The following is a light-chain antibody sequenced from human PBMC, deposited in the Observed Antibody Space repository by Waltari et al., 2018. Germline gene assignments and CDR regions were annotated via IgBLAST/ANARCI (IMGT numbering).Light chain of an antibody. V-gene: IGKV4-1*01. CDR3: QQHYSAPLT. J-gene: IGKJ4*01. CDR1: QNILYSSNNKNYKNY. CDR2: WAT. Sequence: DIVMTQSPDSLAVSLGERATINCKSSQNILYSSNNKNYKNYLAWYQQKPGQPPKLLINWATTRESGVPDRFNGSGSGTDFTLTISSLQTEDVAVYYCQQHYSAPLTFGGGTKVEIK.